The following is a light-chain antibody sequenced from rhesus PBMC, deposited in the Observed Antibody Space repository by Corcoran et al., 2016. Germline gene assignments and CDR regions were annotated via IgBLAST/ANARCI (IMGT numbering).Light chain of an antibody. J-gene: IGKJ1*01. V-gene: IGKV1-25*01. CDR2: EAS. CDR3: QHYYSTPWT. CDR1: QGITND. Sequence: DIQMTQSPSSLSASVGDRVTITCRASQGITNDLAWYQQKPGETPKLLIYEASSLQSGIPSRFSGIGSGTDFTLTINSLQPEDFATYYCQHYYSTPWTFGQGTKVEVK.